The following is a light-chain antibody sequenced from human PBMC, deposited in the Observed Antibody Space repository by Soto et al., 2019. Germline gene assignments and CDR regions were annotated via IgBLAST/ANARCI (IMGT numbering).Light chain of an antibody. CDR3: QSYDSSLSGVV. Sequence: QSVLTQPPSVSGAPGRGVTISSTGATPNFGAGYDVHWYQQLPGTAPKPLIYGNSNRPSGVPDRFSGSKSGTSASLAITGLQAEDEADYYCQSYDSSLSGVVFGGGTKVTVL. CDR2: GNS. CDR1: TPNFGAGYD. J-gene: IGLJ2*01. V-gene: IGLV1-40*01.